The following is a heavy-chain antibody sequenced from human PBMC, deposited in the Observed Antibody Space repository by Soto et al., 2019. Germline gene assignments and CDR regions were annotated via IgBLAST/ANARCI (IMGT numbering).Heavy chain of an antibody. V-gene: IGHV1-8*02. Sequence: APVKVSCKASGYTFTSYGISWVRQAPGQGLEWMGWMNPNSGNTGYAQKFQGRVTMTRNTSISTAYMELSSLRSEDTAVYYCARGGNIRGGYWYFDLWGRGTLVTVSS. CDR1: GYTFTSYG. CDR3: ARGGNIRGGYWYFDL. CDR2: MNPNSGNT. J-gene: IGHJ2*01. D-gene: IGHD2-15*01.